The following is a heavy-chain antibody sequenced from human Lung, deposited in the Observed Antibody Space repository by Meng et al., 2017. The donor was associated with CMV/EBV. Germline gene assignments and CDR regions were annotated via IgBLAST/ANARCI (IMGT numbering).Heavy chain of an antibody. CDR1: GFTFSSYS. V-gene: IGHV3-21*01. CDR3: ARIFEHGGELPITPLDYYGMDV. D-gene: IGHD3-10*01. Sequence: GESLKISCAASGFTFSSYSMNWVRQAPGKGLEWVSSTTSESSYIFYADSVKGRFTVSRDNAKNSLYLQMNSLRAEDTAVYYCARIFEHGGELPITPLDYYGMDVWGQGTTVTVLL. CDR2: TTSESSYI. J-gene: IGHJ6*02.